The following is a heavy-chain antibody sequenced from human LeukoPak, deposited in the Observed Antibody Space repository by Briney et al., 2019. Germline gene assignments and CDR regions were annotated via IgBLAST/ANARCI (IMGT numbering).Heavy chain of an antibody. CDR1: GFIFSSYS. V-gene: IGHV3-23*01. D-gene: IGHD6-13*01. Sequence: GGSLRLSCAASGFIFSSYSMSWVRQAPGKGLEWVSVITGSGGNTYYADSVKGRFTISKDNSKNTVYLQMSSLRVDDAAVYYCAKAASSSWPSYYYGMDVWGQGTTVTVSS. CDR3: AKAASSSWPSYYYGMDV. J-gene: IGHJ6*02. CDR2: ITGSGGNT.